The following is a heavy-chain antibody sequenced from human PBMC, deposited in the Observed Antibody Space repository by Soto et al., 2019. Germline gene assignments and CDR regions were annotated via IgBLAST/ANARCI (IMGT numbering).Heavy chain of an antibody. V-gene: IGHV3-15*07. J-gene: IGHJ6*02. CDR3: TTGSVEGI. CDR1: GFSFNEAW. D-gene: IGHD2-15*01. Sequence: EVQLVESAGGLVKPGGSLRLSCVASGFSFNEAWMNWVRQAPGEGLEWVGRIKTSAGGGATDYAAPVQGRVTISRDYSKNALYRHMNSLRTDDTAIYYFTTGSVEGIWGQGTTVTVSS. CDR2: IKTSAGGGAT.